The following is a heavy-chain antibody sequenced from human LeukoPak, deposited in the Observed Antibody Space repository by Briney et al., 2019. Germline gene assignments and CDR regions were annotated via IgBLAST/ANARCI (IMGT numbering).Heavy chain of an antibody. V-gene: IGHV4-34*01. D-gene: IGHD5-12*01. Sequence: PSETLSLTCAVYGGSFSGYYWSWIRQPPGKELEWIGEINHSGSTNYNPSLKSRVTISVDTSKNQFSLKLSSVTAADTAVYYCARVSGYDYDYWGQGTLVTVSS. J-gene: IGHJ4*02. CDR2: INHSGST. CDR3: ARVSGYDYDY. CDR1: GGSFSGYY.